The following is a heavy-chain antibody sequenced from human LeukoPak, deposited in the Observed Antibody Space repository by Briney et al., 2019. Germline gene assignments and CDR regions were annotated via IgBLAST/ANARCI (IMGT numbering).Heavy chain of an antibody. CDR1: GFSFGTFA. V-gene: IGHV3-23*01. J-gene: IGHJ4*02. Sequence: GGSLRLSCAASGFSFGTFAMSWFRQAPGKGLEWISGISDIGRAYYADSVKGRFTISRDNSENMLFVQMNNLRAEDTAIYYCTRERDSAFGYWGQGTLSPSP. CDR3: TRERDSAFGY. D-gene: IGHD4-11*01. CDR2: ISDIGRA.